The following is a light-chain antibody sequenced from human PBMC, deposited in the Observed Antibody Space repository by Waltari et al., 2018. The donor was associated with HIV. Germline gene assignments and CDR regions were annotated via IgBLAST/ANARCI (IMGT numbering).Light chain of an antibody. CDR2: GPS. CDR3: QHYHDWPRT. V-gene: IGKV3-15*01. J-gene: IGKJ1*01. Sequence: EIVMTPSPGTLSVSPGESAILSCRASQRITYNLAWYQHKAGKAPRLLIYGPSSRASGVPARFSGGGSGTDFTLTISGLQIEDFAFYYCQHYHDWPRTFGQGTRVEI. CDR1: QRITYN.